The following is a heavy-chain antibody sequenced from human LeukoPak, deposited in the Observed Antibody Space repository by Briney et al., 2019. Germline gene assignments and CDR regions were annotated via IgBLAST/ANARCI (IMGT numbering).Heavy chain of an antibody. Sequence: ASVKVSCKASGYTLSDYHIQWVRQAPGQGLEWMGTINPNIGATTFAQKFQGRVTLTRDTSVNTAYMELHRLTSDDTAIYFCAIDRAHDHRGCPMFSPWGQGTLVTVSS. CDR2: INPNIGAT. CDR1: GYTLSDYH. V-gene: IGHV1-2*02. J-gene: IGHJ5*02. CDR3: AIDRAHDHRGCPMFSP. D-gene: IGHD3-22*01.